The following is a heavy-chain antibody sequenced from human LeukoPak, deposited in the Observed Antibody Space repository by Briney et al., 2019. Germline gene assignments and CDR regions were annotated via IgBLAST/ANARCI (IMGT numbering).Heavy chain of an antibody. CDR3: ARERERGYFDY. CDR1: GFTFSDYY. Sequence: GGSLRLSCAASGFTFSDYYMSWIRQAPGKGLEWVSYISSSGSTIYYADSVKGRFTISRDNAKNSLYLQMNSLRAEDTAAYYCARERERGYFDYWGQGTLVTVSS. V-gene: IGHV3-11*01. J-gene: IGHJ4*02. CDR2: ISSSGSTI.